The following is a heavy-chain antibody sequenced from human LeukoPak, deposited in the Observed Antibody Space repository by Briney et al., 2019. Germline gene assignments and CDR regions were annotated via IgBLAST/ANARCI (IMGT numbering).Heavy chain of an antibody. CDR2: IYYSGST. V-gene: IGHV4-59*01. CDR1: GGSISSYY. J-gene: IGHJ4*02. CDR3: ARAIPWFGEPGFGY. D-gene: IGHD3-10*01. Sequence: SETLSLTCTVSGGSISSYYWSWIRQPPGKGLEWIGYIYYSGSTNYNPSLKSRVTISVDTSKNQFSLKLSSVTAADTAVYYCARAIPWFGEPGFGYWGQGTLVTVSS.